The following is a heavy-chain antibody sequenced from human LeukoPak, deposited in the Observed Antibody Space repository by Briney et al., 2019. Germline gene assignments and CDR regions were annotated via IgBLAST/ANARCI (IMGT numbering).Heavy chain of an antibody. Sequence: ASVKVSCEASGYTFTSYYMHWVRQAPGQGLEWMGMINPSGGTTTYAQKFQGRVTMTRDTSTSTVYMELSSLRSEDTAVYYCARPYSSGWYVLDYWGQGTLVTVSS. D-gene: IGHD6-19*01. V-gene: IGHV1-46*01. CDR1: GYTFTSYY. CDR2: INPSGGTT. J-gene: IGHJ4*02. CDR3: ARPYSSGWYVLDY.